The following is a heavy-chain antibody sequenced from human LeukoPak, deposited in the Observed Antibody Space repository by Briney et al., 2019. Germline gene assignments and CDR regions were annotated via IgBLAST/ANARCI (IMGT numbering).Heavy chain of an antibody. V-gene: IGHV1-18*01. CDR2: ISAYNGNT. D-gene: IGHD3-3*01. CDR1: GYTFTSYG. Sequence: ASVKVSCKASGYTFTSYGISWVRQAPGQGLEWMGWISAYNGNTNYAQKLQGRVTMTTDTSTSTAYMELRSLRSDDTAVYYCARDPLYDFWGGYLSPVYYYYYMDVWGKGTTVTVSS. CDR3: ARDPLYDFWGGYLSPVYYYYYMDV. J-gene: IGHJ6*03.